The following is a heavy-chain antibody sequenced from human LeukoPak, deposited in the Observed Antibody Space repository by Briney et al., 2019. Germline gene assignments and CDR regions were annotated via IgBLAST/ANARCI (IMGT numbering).Heavy chain of an antibody. CDR2: IKQDGSEK. CDR1: GFTFSNYW. CDR3: ARIPGGLEWSDFDY. J-gene: IGHJ4*01. D-gene: IGHD3-3*01. V-gene: IGHV3-7*02. Sequence: GGSLRLSCAASGFTFSNYWISWVRQAPGKGLEWVANIKQDGSEKYYVDSVKGRFTISRDNAKSSLHLQMNSLRAEDTAVYYCARIPGGLEWSDFDYWGHGTLLTVSS.